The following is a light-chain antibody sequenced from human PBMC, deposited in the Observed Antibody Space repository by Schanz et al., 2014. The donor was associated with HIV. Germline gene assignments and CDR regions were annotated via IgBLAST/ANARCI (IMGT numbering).Light chain of an antibody. CDR1: NSDIGAYNY. V-gene: IGLV2-14*03. Sequence: QSALTQPASVSGSPGQSIAISCTGTNSDIGAYNYVSWYQQHPDKAPKLIIYDVNNRPSGVSNRFSGSKSGNTASLTVSGLQAEDEADYYCSSYAGSNFYVFGTGTKLTVL. J-gene: IGLJ1*01. CDR3: SSYAGSNFYV. CDR2: DVN.